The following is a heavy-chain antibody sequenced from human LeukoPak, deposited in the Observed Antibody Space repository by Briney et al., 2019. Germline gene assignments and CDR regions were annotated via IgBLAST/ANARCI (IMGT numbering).Heavy chain of an antibody. V-gene: IGHV3-11*01. CDR2: ISASGHSM. CDR3: ARDGMGSYDQ. Sequence: GGSLRLSCAASGFTFSDFYMFWIRKAPGKGLEWVSYISASGHSMYYGDSVKGRFTISRDNAKNSLYLQMNSLRAEDTAVYYCARDGMGSYDQWGQGTLVTVSS. CDR1: GFTFSDFY. J-gene: IGHJ4*02. D-gene: IGHD3-10*01.